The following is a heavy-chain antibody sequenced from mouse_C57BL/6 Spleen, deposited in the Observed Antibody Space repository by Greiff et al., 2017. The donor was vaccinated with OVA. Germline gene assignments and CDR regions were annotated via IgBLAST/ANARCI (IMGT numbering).Heavy chain of an antibody. D-gene: IGHD1-1*01. CDR1: GYTFTSYW. CDR2: INPSNGGT. Sequence: QVQLQQPGTELVKPGASVKLSCKASGYTFTSYWMHWVKQRPGQGLEWIGNINPSNGGTNYNEKFKSKATLTVDKSSSTAYMQLSSLTSDDSAVYYCAGYYGSFFYWYFDVWGTGTTVTVSS. V-gene: IGHV1-53*01. CDR3: AGYYGSFFYWYFDV. J-gene: IGHJ1*03.